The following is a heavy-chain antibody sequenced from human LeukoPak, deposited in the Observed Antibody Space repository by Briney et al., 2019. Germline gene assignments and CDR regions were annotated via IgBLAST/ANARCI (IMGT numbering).Heavy chain of an antibody. Sequence: PGRSLRLSCAASGFTFSSYAMHWVRQAPGKGLEWVAVISYGGSNKYYADSVKGRFTISRDNSKNTLYLQMNSLRAEDTAVYYCAREGLQLRVQYSPELDYWGQGTLVTVSS. CDR3: AREGLQLRVQYSPELDY. J-gene: IGHJ4*02. V-gene: IGHV3-30-3*01. CDR1: GFTFSSYA. D-gene: IGHD1-1*01. CDR2: ISYGGSNK.